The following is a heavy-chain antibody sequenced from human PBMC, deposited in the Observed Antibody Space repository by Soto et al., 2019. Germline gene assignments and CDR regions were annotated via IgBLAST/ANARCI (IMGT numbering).Heavy chain of an antibody. CDR3: ARDLRLFGFGEFDL. D-gene: IGHD3-10*01. Sequence: EVQLVESGGGLVQPGGSLRLSCAASGFSFSSTYMSWVRQAPGKGLEWVSVIYTGGTTYYADSVRGRFTISRHNSNNTLYIQMISLRPEDTAVYYCARDLRLFGFGEFDLWGLGALVTVSS. CDR1: GFSFSSTY. CDR2: IYTGGTT. J-gene: IGHJ2*01. V-gene: IGHV3-53*04.